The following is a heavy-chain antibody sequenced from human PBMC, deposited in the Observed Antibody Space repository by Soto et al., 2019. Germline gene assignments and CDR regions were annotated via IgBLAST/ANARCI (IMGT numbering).Heavy chain of an antibody. V-gene: IGHV3-33*01. D-gene: IGHD5-12*01. Sequence: HPGGSLRLSCAASGFTFSSYGMHWVRQAPGKGLEWVSAIRCDGSNKYYADSVKGRFTISRDNAKNTLYLQMNSLRAEDTAVYYCARDIVATRPLLEYWGQGTLVTVSS. CDR2: IRCDGSNK. CDR3: ARDIVATRPLLEY. CDR1: GFTFSSYG. J-gene: IGHJ4*02.